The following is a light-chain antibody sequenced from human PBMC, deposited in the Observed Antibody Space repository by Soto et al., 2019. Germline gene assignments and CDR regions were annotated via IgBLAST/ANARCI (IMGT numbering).Light chain of an antibody. V-gene: IGKV3-11*01. CDR2: EAS. J-gene: IGKJ5*01. Sequence: EIVLTQSPATLSLSPGERATLSCRASQSVINHLAWSKQTPVQALRLLTSEASHRATVIPARFSGSGSPTDFTLTITSLEPEDFAVYYCQQRSKWPLSIPFGQGTRLEI. CDR1: QSVINH. CDR3: QQRSKWPLSIP.